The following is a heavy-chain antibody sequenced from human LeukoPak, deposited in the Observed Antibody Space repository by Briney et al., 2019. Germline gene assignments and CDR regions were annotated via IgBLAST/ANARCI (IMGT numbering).Heavy chain of an antibody. J-gene: IGHJ6*03. V-gene: IGHV3-53*01. CDR2: MYGAGDT. CDR1: GFSVSDNF. Sequence: GGSLRLSCAASGFSVSDNFMSWVRQAPGKGLKWVSVMYGAGDTFYADSVMGRFTISRDSSKNTLYLQMTNLRGDDTAVYYCARELRGQCSYNGCPMVVWGKGTTVIVSS. CDR3: ARELRGQCSYNGCPMVV. D-gene: IGHD2-15*01.